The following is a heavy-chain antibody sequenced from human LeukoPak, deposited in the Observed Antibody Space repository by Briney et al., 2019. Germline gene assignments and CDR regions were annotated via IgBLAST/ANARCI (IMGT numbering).Heavy chain of an antibody. CDR3: ARDGGREVATINPNWFDH. CDR2: ISPNNGDT. CDR1: GYTFTIYG. J-gene: IGHJ5*02. V-gene: IGHV1-18*01. Sequence: ASVKVSCKSSGYTFTIYGISWVRQAPGQGLEWMGGISPNNGDTKYAQKLQGRVTMTTDTSTNTAYMELRSLTYDDTAVYVCARDGGREVATINPNWFDHWGQGTLVTVSS. D-gene: IGHD5-24*01.